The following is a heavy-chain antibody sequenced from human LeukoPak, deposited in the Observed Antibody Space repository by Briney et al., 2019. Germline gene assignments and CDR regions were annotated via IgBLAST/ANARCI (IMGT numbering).Heavy chain of an antibody. D-gene: IGHD4-17*01. CDR3: ARDPNGDYIGAFDM. CDR2: ISGSGGST. V-gene: IGHV3-23*01. CDR1: GFTFSSYA. Sequence: GGSLRLSCAASGFTFSSYAMSWVRQAPGKGLEWVSAISGSGGSTYYADSVKGRFRISRDNSKDTLFLQMNSLRAEDTAVYYCARDPNGDYIGAFDMWGPGTMVTVSS. J-gene: IGHJ3*02.